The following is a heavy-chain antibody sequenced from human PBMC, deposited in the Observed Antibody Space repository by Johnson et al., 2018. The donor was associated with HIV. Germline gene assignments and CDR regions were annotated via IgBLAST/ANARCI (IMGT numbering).Heavy chain of an antibody. Sequence: VQLVESGGGVVQPGGSLRLSCAASGFTVSNYGMHWVRQAPGKGLEWVTFIRYDGSHKYYVDSVKGRFTISRDNSKNTLYLQMNSLRAEDTAVYYCAKDLRGYSYGLGAFDIWGQGTMVTVSS. D-gene: IGHD5-18*01. CDR3: AKDLRGYSYGLGAFDI. CDR2: IRYDGSHK. J-gene: IGHJ3*02. CDR1: GFTVSNYG. V-gene: IGHV3-30*02.